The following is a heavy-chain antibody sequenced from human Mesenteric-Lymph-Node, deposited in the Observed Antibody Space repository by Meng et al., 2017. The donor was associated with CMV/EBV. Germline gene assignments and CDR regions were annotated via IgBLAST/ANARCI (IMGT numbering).Heavy chain of an antibody. CDR1: GFIFSSYA. CDR2: ISYDGRNK. V-gene: IGHV3-30-3*01. Sequence: GESLKISCAASGFIFSSYAMHWVRQAPGKGLEWVAVISYDGRNKYYADSVKGRFTISRDNSKNTLYLQMNSLRAEDTAVYYCTRDPRRDGYKNFDYWDQGTLVTVSS. CDR3: TRDPRRDGYKNFDY. D-gene: IGHD5-24*01. J-gene: IGHJ4*02.